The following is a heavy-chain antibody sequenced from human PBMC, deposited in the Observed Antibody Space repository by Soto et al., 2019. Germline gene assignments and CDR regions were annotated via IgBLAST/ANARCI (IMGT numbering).Heavy chain of an antibody. D-gene: IGHD6-6*01. CDR1: GFTFSSYA. CDR3: AKPGEYSSSYFDY. J-gene: IGHJ4*02. Sequence: GGSLRLSCAASGFTFSSYAMGWVRQAPGKGLEWVSAISGSGGSTYYADSVKGRFTISRDNSKNTLYLQMNSLRAEDTAVYYCAKPGEYSSSYFDYWGQGTLVTVSS. CDR2: ISGSGGST. V-gene: IGHV3-23*01.